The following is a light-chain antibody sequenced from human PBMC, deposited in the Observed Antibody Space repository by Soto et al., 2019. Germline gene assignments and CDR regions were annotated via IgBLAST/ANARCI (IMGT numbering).Light chain of an antibody. CDR3: QSYDSSLSVYV. Sequence: QSALTQPRSVSGSPGQSVTISCTGTSSDVGAYKYVSWYQHYPGEAPKVMIYDVTQRPSGVPDRFSGSNSGTSAPLAITGLQAEDEADYYCQSYDSSLSVYVFGTGTKVTVL. CDR2: DVT. V-gene: IGLV2-11*01. J-gene: IGLJ1*01. CDR1: SSDVGAYKY.